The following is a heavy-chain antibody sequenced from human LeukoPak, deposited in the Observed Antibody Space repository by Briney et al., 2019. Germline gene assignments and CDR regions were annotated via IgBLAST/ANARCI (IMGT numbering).Heavy chain of an antibody. CDR2: IYSGGST. Sequence: SGGSLRLSCAASGFTFSSYAMSWVRQAPGKGLEWVSVIYSGGSTYYADSVKGRFTISRDNSKNTVYLQMNSLTAEDTAVYYCARSKQYSSSWYTGGDWGQGILVTVSS. CDR1: GFTFSSYA. J-gene: IGHJ4*02. V-gene: IGHV3-53*01. D-gene: IGHD6-13*01. CDR3: ARSKQYSSSWYTGGD.